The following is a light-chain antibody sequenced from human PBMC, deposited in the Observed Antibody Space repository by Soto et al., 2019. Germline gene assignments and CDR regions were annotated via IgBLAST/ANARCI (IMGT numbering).Light chain of an antibody. J-gene: IGKJ5*01. Sequence: PITLSLSPGERATLSCRASQSVNSRLAWYQHKPGQAPRLLISGASNRASGIPARFSAWGSGTDFTLTISRVDPADFAFYYCQQYFTSPITFGQGTRLEIK. V-gene: IGKV3-11*01. CDR2: GAS. CDR3: QQYFTSPIT. CDR1: QSVNSR.